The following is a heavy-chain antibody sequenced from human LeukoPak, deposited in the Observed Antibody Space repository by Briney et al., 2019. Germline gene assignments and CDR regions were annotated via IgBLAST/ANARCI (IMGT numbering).Heavy chain of an antibody. D-gene: IGHD1-14*01. CDR3: ARNPDAFDI. CDR2: IYYSGST. V-gene: IGHV4-59*01. CDR1: GGSISSYY. J-gene: IGHJ3*02. Sequence: SETLSLTCTVSGGSISSYYWSWIRQPPGKGLEWIGYIYYSGSTNYNPSLKSRVTISVDTSKNQFSLELSSVTAADTAVYYCARNPDAFDIWGQGTMVTVSS.